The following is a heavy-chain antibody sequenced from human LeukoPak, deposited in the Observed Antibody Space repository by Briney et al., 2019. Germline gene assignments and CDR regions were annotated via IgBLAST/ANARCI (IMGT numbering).Heavy chain of an antibody. CDR3: ARGPQPVEMAQAAFDI. CDR1: LVTLSSYS. D-gene: IGHD5-24*01. V-gene: IGHV3-48*01. J-gene: IGHJ3*02. Sequence: GGSLRLSCAASLVTLSSYSMNWVREAPERGPERGSYISSSSTIYYADSVKGRFTISRDNSKNSPYLQMNSLSAEDTAVYYCARGPQPVEMAQAAFDIWGQGTMVTVSS. CDR2: ISSSSTI.